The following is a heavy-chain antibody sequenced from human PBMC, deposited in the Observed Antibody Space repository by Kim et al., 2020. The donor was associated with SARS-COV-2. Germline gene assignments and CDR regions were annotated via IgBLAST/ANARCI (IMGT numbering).Heavy chain of an antibody. D-gene: IGHD3-3*01. Sequence: GGSLRLSCAASGFTFNNYGMHWVRQAPGKGLEWVAVIWFDGSEKYYADSVKGRFTISRDNSKDTLYLQMRSLRAEDTAVYYCARGPHYDSWSGYSDYYYGMDVWGQGTTVTVSS. CDR1: GFTFNNYG. J-gene: IGHJ6*02. CDR2: IWFDGSEK. CDR3: ARGPHYDSWSGYSDYYYGMDV. V-gene: IGHV3-33*01.